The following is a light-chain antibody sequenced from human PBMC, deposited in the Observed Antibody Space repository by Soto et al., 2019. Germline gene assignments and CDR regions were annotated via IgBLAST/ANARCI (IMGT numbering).Light chain of an antibody. CDR2: DAS. V-gene: IGKV1-5*01. Sequence: DIQMTQAPSTLSASLGDRVSITCRASQSISSWLAWYQQKSGRAPELLIYDASSLEGGVPSRFSGSASGTEFTLTITSLQAEDIATYYCQQYHSYPYTFGQWTKVEI. CDR3: QQYHSYPYT. J-gene: IGKJ2*01. CDR1: QSISSW.